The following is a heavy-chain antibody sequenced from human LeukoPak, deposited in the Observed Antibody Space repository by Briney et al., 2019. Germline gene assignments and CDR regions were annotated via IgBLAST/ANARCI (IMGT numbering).Heavy chain of an antibody. J-gene: IGHJ6*03. D-gene: IGHD3-16*01. CDR2: ISAYNGNT. CDR1: GYTFTSYG. V-gene: IGHV1-18*03. CDR3: ARRATTGVWGKYYYYYYMDV. Sequence: ASVKVSCKASGYTFTSYGISWVRQAPGQGLEWMGWISAYNGNTNYAQKLQGRVTMTTDTSTSTAYMELRSLRSDDMAVYYCARRATTGVWGKYYYYYYMDVWGKGTTVTVSS.